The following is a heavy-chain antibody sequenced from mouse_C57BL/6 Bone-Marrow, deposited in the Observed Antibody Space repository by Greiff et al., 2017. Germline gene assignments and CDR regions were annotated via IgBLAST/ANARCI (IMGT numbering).Heavy chain of an antibody. CDR3: ARDDYAMDY. Sequence: QVQLQQPGPELVKPGASVKLSCKASGYTFNSYWMHWVKQRPGQGLEWIGKIDPSNGGTNYNEKFKSKATLTVDQSSSTAYMQRSSLTSEDTAVYYWARDDYAMDYWGQGTSVTVSA. CDR1: GYTFNSYW. CDR2: IDPSNGGT. V-gene: IGHV1-53*01. J-gene: IGHJ4*01.